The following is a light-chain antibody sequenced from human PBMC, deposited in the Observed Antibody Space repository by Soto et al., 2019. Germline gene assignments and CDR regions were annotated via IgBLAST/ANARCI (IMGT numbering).Light chain of an antibody. CDR2: DVI. CDR3: YSTAGTHLSV. Sequence: QSALTQPRSVSGSPGQSVTISCTGTSGDVGGYNYVSWYRQHPGTAPKLIIYDVIKRPSGVPYPFSGSKSGNTASLTISGLQADDEEDYYCYSTAGTHLSVFGGGTKLTVL. J-gene: IGLJ2*01. V-gene: IGLV2-11*01. CDR1: SGDVGGYNY.